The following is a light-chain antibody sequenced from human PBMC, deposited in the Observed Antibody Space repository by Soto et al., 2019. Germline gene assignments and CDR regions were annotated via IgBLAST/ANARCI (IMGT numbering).Light chain of an antibody. CDR1: QSISSY. CDR3: QQSYSTPPDT. J-gene: IGKJ2*01. Sequence: DIQMTQSPSSLSASVGDRVTITCRASQSISSYLNWYQQKPGKAPKLLIYAASSLQSGVPSRFSGSGSGTDFTLTISSLLPEDFATYYCQQSYSTPPDTFGQGTKLEIK. V-gene: IGKV1-39*01. CDR2: AAS.